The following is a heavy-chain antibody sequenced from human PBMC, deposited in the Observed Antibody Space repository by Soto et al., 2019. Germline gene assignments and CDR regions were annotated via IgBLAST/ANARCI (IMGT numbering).Heavy chain of an antibody. D-gene: IGHD3-22*01. CDR3: ARDGVPRHYDSSGWPLWGMDV. J-gene: IGHJ6*02. Sequence: EVQLVESGGGLVQPGGSLRLSCAASGFTFSSYEMNWVRQAPGKGLEWVSYISSSGSTIYYADSVKGRFTISRDNAKNSLYLQMNSLRAEDTAVYYCARDGVPRHYDSSGWPLWGMDVWGQGTTVTVSS. V-gene: IGHV3-48*03. CDR1: GFTFSSYE. CDR2: ISSSGSTI.